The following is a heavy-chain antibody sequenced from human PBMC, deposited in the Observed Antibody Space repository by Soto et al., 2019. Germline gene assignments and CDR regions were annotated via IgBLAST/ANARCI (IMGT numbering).Heavy chain of an antibody. CDR2: VNPNSNET. D-gene: IGHD5-12*01. J-gene: IGHJ4*02. V-gene: IGHV1-8*01. CDR3: VRSGRRSGIDY. Sequence: QVQLVQSGADVKKPGASVKVSGEASGYTFSSYDISWVRQASGQGLEWMGWVNPNSNETDYAQKVQGRVTMTGNTSIRTAYMELRSLRSDDTAVYYCVRSGRRSGIDYWGQGTLVTVSS. CDR1: GYTFSSYD.